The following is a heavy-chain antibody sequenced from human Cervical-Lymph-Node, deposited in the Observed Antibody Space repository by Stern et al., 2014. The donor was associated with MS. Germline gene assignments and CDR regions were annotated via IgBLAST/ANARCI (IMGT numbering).Heavy chain of an antibody. CDR1: GYTFTSYD. D-gene: IGHD1-26*01. J-gene: IGHJ4*02. V-gene: IGHV1-8*01. CDR3: ARRYKELRTADY. CDR2: MNPNSGNT. Sequence: QLVQSGAEVKKPGASVKVSCKASGYTFTSYDINWVRQATGQGLEWMGWMNPNSGNTGYAQKFQGRVTMTRNTSINTAYMELSSLRSDDTGVYYCARRYKELRTADYWGQGTLVTVSS.